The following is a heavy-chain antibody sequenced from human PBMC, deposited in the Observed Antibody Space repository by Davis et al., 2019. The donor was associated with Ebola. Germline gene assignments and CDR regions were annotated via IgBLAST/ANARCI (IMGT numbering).Heavy chain of an antibody. Sequence: GESLKISCAASGFTFSSYSMNWVRQAPGKGLEWVSYISSSSSTIYYADSVKGRFTISRDNAKNSLYLQMNSLRDEDTAVYYCAKDQFEVYAILWSYGMDVWGQGTTVTVSS. V-gene: IGHV3-48*02. J-gene: IGHJ6*02. CDR2: ISSSSSTI. CDR1: GFTFSSYS. CDR3: AKDQFEVYAILWSYGMDV. D-gene: IGHD2-8*01.